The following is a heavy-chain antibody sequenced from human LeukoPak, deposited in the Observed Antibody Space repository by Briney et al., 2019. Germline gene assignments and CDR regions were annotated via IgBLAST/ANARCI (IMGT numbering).Heavy chain of an antibody. CDR1: GGSFSGYY. CDR3: ARTPYDFWSGYWRTQFDY. J-gene: IGHJ4*02. CDR2: INHSGIT. Sequence: SETLSLTCAVYGGSFSGYYWSWIRQPPGKGLEWIGEINHSGITNYNPSLKSRVTISVDTSKNQFSLKLTSVTAADTAVYYCARTPYDFWSGYWRTQFDYWGQGTLVTVSS. V-gene: IGHV4-34*01. D-gene: IGHD3-3*01.